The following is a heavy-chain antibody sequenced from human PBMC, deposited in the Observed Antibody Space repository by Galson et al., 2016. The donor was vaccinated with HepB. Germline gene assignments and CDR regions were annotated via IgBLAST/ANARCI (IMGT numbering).Heavy chain of an antibody. CDR1: GFTFSSYT. Sequence: SLRLSCAASGFTFSSYTMSWVRQPPGKGLEWVSSISGSRRYIYYADSVQGRFTISRDNAESSLFLQMNSLRAEDTAMYYCARDHYGDGVNPWGQGTLVTVSS. CDR3: ARDHYGDGVNP. D-gene: IGHD4-17*01. CDR2: ISGSRRYI. J-gene: IGHJ5*02. V-gene: IGHV3-21*04.